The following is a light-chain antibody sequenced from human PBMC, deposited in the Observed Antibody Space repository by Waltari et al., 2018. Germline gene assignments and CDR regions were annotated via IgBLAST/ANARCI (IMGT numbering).Light chain of an antibody. CDR3: CSYAGGTAYG. J-gene: IGLJ1*01. V-gene: IGLV2-23*01. CDR2: EAT. Sequence: SALTQPASVSGSPGQSITISCTGTSSDIGTYNFVSWYQEYPGKAPKLIIYEATKRPSGVADRFSASKSGNTASLTISGLQADDEADYSCCSYAGGTAYGFGTGTRVTVL. CDR1: SSDIGTYNF.